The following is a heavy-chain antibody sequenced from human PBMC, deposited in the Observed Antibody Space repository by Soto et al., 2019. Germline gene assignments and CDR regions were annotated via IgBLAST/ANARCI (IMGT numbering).Heavy chain of an antibody. V-gene: IGHV3-9*01. Sequence: GGSLRLSCAASGFTFDDYAMHWVRQAPGKGLEWVSGISWNSGSIGYADSVKGRFTISRDNAKNSLYLQMNSLRAEDTALYYCAKDGRFGGNYYYYLDGWGKGTTVTVSS. D-gene: IGHD3-10*01. CDR1: GFTFDDYA. CDR3: AKDGRFGGNYYYYLDG. CDR2: ISWNSGSI. J-gene: IGHJ6*03.